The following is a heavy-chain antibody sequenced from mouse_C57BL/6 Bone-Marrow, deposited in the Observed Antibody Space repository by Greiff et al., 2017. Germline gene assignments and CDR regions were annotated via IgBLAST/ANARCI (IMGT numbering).Heavy chain of an antibody. J-gene: IGHJ4*01. Sequence: VQLQQPGAELVKPGASVKMSCKASGYTFTSYWITWVKQRPGQGLEWIGDIYPGSGSTNYNEKFKSKATLTVDTSSSTAYMQLSSLTSEDSAVXYCARLFGVYCNYEGYYAMDYWGQGTSVTVSS. CDR3: ARLFGVYCNYEGYYAMDY. CDR1: GYTFTSYW. CDR2: IYPGSGST. D-gene: IGHD2-1*01. V-gene: IGHV1-55*01.